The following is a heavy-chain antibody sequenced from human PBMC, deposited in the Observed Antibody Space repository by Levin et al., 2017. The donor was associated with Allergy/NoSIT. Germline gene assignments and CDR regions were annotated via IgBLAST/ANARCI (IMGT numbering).Heavy chain of an antibody. D-gene: IGHD4-11*01. CDR1: GFTFNRYS. CDR3: ARATTDGPYYYYMDV. J-gene: IGHJ6*03. V-gene: IGHV3-48*02. Sequence: QAGGSLRLSCAASGFTFNRYSMNWVRQAPGQGLEWVSYISTSSSTIYYADSVKGRFTISRDNAKNSLYLQMNSLRDEDTAVYYCARATTDGPYYYYMDVWGKGTTVTVSS. CDR2: ISTSSSTI.